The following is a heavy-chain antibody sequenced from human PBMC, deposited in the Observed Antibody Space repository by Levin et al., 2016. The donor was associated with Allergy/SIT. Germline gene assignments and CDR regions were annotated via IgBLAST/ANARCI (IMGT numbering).Heavy chain of an antibody. Sequence: WVRQAPGQGLEWMGWISAYNGNTNYAQKLQGRVTMTTDTSTSTAYMELRSLRSDDTAVYYCARDPLGYCSGGSCYGRNDYWGQGTLVTVSS. D-gene: IGHD2-15*01. J-gene: IGHJ4*02. CDR2: ISAYNGNT. CDR3: ARDPLGYCSGGSCYGRNDY. V-gene: IGHV1-18*01.